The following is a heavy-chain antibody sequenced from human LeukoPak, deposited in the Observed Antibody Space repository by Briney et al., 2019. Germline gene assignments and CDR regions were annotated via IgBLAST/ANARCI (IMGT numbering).Heavy chain of an antibody. Sequence: ASVKVSCKASGYTFTGYYMHWVRQAPGQGLEWMGWINPNSGGTNYAQKFQGRVTMTRDTSISTAYMELSRLRSDDTAVYYCARAQSLSYYGMDVWGQGTTVTVSS. CDR1: GYTFTGYY. CDR3: ARAQSLSYYGMDV. CDR2: INPNSGGT. V-gene: IGHV1-2*02. J-gene: IGHJ6*02.